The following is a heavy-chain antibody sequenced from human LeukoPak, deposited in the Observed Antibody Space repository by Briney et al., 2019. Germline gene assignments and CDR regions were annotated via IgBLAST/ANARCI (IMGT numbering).Heavy chain of an antibody. CDR3: ARVPPDSSGYYLHFDY. Sequence: TPSETLSLTCTVSGGSISSSYYYWGWIRQPPGKGPEWIGTIYYSGSTYYNPSLKSRVTISIDTSKNLFSLKLSSVTAADTAVYYCARVPPDSSGYYLHFDYWGQGTLVTVSS. CDR2: IYYSGST. V-gene: IGHV4-39*07. J-gene: IGHJ4*02. D-gene: IGHD3-22*01. CDR1: GGSISSSYYY.